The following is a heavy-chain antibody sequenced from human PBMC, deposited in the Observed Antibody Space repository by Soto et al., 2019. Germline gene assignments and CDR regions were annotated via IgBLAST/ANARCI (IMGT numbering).Heavy chain of an antibody. D-gene: IGHD1-7*01. Sequence: GGSLRLSCAASGFTFKNYAMNWVRQAPGKGLEWVSVIGGGGTSTVYADSVEGRFTITRDNSKNALYLQINSVRVEDTAIYYCARGSGGNYPESRVFASWGHGARVTVSS. V-gene: IGHV3-23*01. J-gene: IGHJ5*01. CDR1: GFTFKNYA. CDR3: ARGSGGNYPESRVFAS. CDR2: IGGGGTST.